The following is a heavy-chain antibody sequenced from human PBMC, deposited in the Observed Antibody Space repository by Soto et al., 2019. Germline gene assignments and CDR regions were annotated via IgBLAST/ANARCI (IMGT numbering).Heavy chain of an antibody. CDR2: IYYSGST. D-gene: IGHD6-6*01. CDR3: ARDRHNNFFDP. Sequence: QVQLQESGPGLVKPSQTLSLTCTVSGASMSSGGYYWTWIRQSPGKGLEWIGYIYYSGSTYYNPSLASGVAISLDTSRSQFSLTLHSVTAADTAIYYCARDRHNNFFDPWGQGTLVTVSS. J-gene: IGHJ5*02. CDR1: GASMSSGGYY. V-gene: IGHV4-31*03.